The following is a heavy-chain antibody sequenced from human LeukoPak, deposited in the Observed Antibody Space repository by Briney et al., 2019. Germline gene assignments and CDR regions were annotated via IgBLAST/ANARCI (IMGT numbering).Heavy chain of an antibody. CDR3: ARRSGSYSDY. V-gene: IGHV4-39*01. CDR1: GDSINSNNYY. J-gene: IGHJ4*02. CDR2: IYYSGST. Sequence: SETLSLTCTVSGDSINSNNYYWGWIRQPPGKGLEWIGSIYYSGSTYYNPSLKSRVTISVDTSKNQFSLKLSSVTAADTAVYYCARRSGSYSDYWGQGTLVTVSS. D-gene: IGHD1-26*01.